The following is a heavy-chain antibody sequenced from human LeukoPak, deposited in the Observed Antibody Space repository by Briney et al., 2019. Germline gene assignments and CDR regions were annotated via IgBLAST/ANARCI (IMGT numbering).Heavy chain of an antibody. CDR1: GFTFSSYG. Sequence: GGSLRLSCAASGFTFSSYGMHWVRQAPGKGLEWVAFIRYDGSNKYYADSVKGRFTISRDNAKNSLYLQMNSLRAEDTAVYYCAGCSQYCTNGVCSYLYYYYYMDVWGKGTTVTVSS. V-gene: IGHV3-30*02. CDR2: IRYDGSNK. J-gene: IGHJ6*03. CDR3: AGCSQYCTNGVCSYLYYYYYMDV. D-gene: IGHD2-8*01.